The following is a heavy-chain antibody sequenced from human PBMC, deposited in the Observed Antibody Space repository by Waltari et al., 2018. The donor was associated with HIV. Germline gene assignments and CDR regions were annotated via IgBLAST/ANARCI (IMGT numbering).Heavy chain of an antibody. V-gene: IGHV3-30*02. Sequence: QVRLVESGGGVVPPGGSLRLSCAASGFPFRGYGIHWVRQAPGKGLEWVAFIRHDDSNRDYRDSVKGRFTISRDNSKNTVDLQMNNLKAEDTAVYYCGKDSNYFYDSTGYYCDFWGQGTLVTVSS. D-gene: IGHD3-3*01. CDR1: GFPFRGYG. CDR3: GKDSNYFYDSTGYYCDF. CDR2: IRHDDSNR. J-gene: IGHJ4*02.